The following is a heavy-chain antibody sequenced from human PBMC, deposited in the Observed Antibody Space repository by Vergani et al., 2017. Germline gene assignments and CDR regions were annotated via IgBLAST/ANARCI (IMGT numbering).Heavy chain of an antibody. J-gene: IGHJ6*03. CDR1: GGTFSSYA. CDR2: IIPIFGTA. Sequence: QVQLVQSGAEVKKPGSSVKVSCKASGGTFSSYAISWVRQAPGQGLEWMGGIIPIFGTANYAQKFQGRVTLTADESTSTAYMELSSLRAEETAVYYCAGVSYFSSTSCYGDYNYYMDVWGKGTTVTVSS. CDR3: AGVSYFSSTSCYGDYNYYMDV. D-gene: IGHD2-2*01. V-gene: IGHV1-69*01.